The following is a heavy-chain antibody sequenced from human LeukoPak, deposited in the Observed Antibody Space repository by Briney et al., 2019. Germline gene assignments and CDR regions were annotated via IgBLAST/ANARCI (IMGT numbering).Heavy chain of an antibody. J-gene: IGHJ4*02. V-gene: IGHV4-34*01. D-gene: IGHD3-10*01. Sequence: SETLSLTCAVYGGSFSGYYWSWIRQPPGKGLEWIGEINHSGSTNYNPSLKSRVTISVDTSKNQFSLELSSVTAADTAVYYCARVFRYYYGSGAIDYWGQGTLVTVSS. CDR3: ARVFRYYYGSGAIDY. CDR1: GGSFSGYY. CDR2: INHSGST.